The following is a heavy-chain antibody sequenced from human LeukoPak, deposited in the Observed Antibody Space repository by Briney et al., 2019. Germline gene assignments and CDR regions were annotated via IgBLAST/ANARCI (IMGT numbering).Heavy chain of an antibody. CDR3: AKAFTHYDFWSGYLDAFDI. J-gene: IGHJ3*02. Sequence: GGSLRLSCAASGFTFSSYAMSWVRRAPGKGLEWVSAISGSGGSTYYADSVKGRFTISRDNSKNTLYLQMNSLRAEDTAVYYCAKAFTHYDFWSGYLDAFDIWGQGTMVTVSS. CDR2: ISGSGGST. D-gene: IGHD3-3*01. V-gene: IGHV3-23*01. CDR1: GFTFSSYA.